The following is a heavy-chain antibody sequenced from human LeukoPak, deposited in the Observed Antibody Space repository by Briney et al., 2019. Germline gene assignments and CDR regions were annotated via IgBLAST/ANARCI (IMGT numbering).Heavy chain of an antibody. CDR1: GGSISSYY. D-gene: IGHD3-3*01. CDR3: ARGITIFGVVIRFDP. J-gene: IGHJ5*02. V-gene: IGHV4-59*01. Sequence: SETLSLTCTVSGGSISSYYLSWIRQPPGKGLEWIGYIYYSGSTNYNPSLKSRATISVDTSKNQFSLKLSSVTAADTAVYYCARGITIFGVVIRFDPWGQGTLVTVSS. CDR2: IYYSGST.